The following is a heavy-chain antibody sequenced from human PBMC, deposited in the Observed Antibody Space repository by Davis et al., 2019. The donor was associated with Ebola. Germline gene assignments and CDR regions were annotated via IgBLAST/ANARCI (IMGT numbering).Heavy chain of an antibody. CDR2: IKQDGSEK. CDR3: ARDRSPYYYDNSPFDY. V-gene: IGHV3-7*01. D-gene: IGHD3-22*01. J-gene: IGHJ4*02. Sequence: GGSLRLSCAASGFTFSSYWMSWVRQVPGKGLEWVANIKQDGSEKYYVDSVKGRFTISRDNAKNSLYLQMNSLRAEDTAVYYCARDRSPYYYDNSPFDYWGQGTLVTVSS. CDR1: GFTFSSYW.